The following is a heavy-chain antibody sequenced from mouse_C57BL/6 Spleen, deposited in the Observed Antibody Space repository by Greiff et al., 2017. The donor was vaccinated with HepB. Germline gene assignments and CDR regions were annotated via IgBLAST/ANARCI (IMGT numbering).Heavy chain of an antibody. J-gene: IGHJ4*01. Sequence: EVQLQQSGPELVKPGASVKISCKASGYTFTDYYMNWVKQSHGKSLEWIGDINPNNGGTSYNQKFKGKATLTVDKSSSTAYMELRSLTSEDSAVYYCAGAYSGDAMDYWGQGTSVTVSS. D-gene: IGHD2-10*01. CDR2: INPNNGGT. V-gene: IGHV1-26*01. CDR1: GYTFTDYY. CDR3: AGAYSGDAMDY.